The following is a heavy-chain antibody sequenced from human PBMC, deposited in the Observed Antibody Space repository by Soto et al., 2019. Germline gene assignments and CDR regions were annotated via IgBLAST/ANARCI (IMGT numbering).Heavy chain of an antibody. V-gene: IGHV5-10-1*01. CDR2: IDPSDSYT. J-gene: IGHJ6*02. D-gene: IGHD3-10*01. CDR3: ARQGITMVRGVNSDMDV. CDR1: GYSFTSYW. Sequence: ESLKISCKGSGYSFTSYWISWVRQMPGKGLEWMGRIDPSDSYTNYSPSFQGHVTISADKSISTAYLQWSSLKASDTAMYYCARQGITMVRGVNSDMDVWGQGTTVTV.